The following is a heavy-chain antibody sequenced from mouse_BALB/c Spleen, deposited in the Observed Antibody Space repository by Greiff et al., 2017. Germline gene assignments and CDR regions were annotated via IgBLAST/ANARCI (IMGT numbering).Heavy chain of an antibody. V-gene: IGHV2-6-2*01. Sequence: QVQLQQSGPDLVAPSQSLSITCTVSGFSLTSYGVHWVRQPPGKGLEWLVVIWSDGSTTYNSALKSRLSISKDNSKSQVFLKMNSLQTDDTAMYYCARQYGNYGFYAMDYWGQGTSVTVSS. CDR1: GFSLTSYG. D-gene: IGHD2-10*02. CDR2: IWSDGST. J-gene: IGHJ4*01. CDR3: ARQYGNYGFYAMDY.